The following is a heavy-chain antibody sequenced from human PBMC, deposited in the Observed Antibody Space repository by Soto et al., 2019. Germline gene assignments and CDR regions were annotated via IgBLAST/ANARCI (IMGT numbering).Heavy chain of an antibody. Sequence: GGSLRLSCAASGFTFSSYGMHWVRQAPGKGLEWVAVISYDGSNKYYADSVKGRFTISRDNSKNTLYLQMNSLRAEDTAVYYCAKPLRYCSGGSCPLRGRKIYYGMDVWGQGTTVTVSS. CDR3: AKPLRYCSGGSCPLRGRKIYYGMDV. D-gene: IGHD2-15*01. CDR1: GFTFSSYG. J-gene: IGHJ6*02. V-gene: IGHV3-30*18. CDR2: ISYDGSNK.